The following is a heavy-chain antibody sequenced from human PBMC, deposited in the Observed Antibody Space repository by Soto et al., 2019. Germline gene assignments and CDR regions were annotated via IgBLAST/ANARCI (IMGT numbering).Heavy chain of an antibody. V-gene: IGHV1-2*02. CDR1: GYTFTGYY. D-gene: IGHD1-26*01. J-gene: IGHJ5*02. Sequence: ASVKVSCKASGYTFTGYYMHWVRQAPGQGLEWMGWINPNSGGTNYAQKFQGRVTMTRDTSISTAYMELSSLRAEDTAVYYCVRHLPGIPRSPEGATSWFDPWGQGTLVTVSS. CDR2: INPNSGGT. CDR3: VRHLPGIPRSPEGATSWFDP.